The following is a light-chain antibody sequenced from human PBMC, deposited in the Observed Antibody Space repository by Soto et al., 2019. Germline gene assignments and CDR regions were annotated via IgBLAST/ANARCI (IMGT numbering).Light chain of an antibody. CDR3: CSYADGSIYF. CDR1: SRDVGAYDY. CDR2: YVD. V-gene: IGLV2-14*03. J-gene: IGLJ1*01. Sequence: QSVLTQPASVSGSPGRSITISCTGTSRDVGAYDYVSWYLQYPDKAPQLLIYYVDHRPSGVSSRFSGSKSGNTASLTISGLQAEDEGDYYCCSYADGSIYFFGTGTKVTVL.